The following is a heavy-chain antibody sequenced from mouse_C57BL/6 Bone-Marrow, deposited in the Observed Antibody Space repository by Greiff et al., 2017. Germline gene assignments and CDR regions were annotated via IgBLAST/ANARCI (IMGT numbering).Heavy chain of an antibody. Sequence: VKLQESGAELVRPGSSVKLSCKASGYTFTSYWMHWVKQRPIQGLEWIGNIDPSDSETHYNQKFKDKATLTVDKSSSTAYMQLSSLTSEDSAVYYCARQGGYYEDWEDYWGQGTTLTVSS. CDR2: IDPSDSET. CDR1: GYTFTSYW. D-gene: IGHD2-3*01. CDR3: ARQGGYYEDWEDY. V-gene: IGHV1-52*01. J-gene: IGHJ2*01.